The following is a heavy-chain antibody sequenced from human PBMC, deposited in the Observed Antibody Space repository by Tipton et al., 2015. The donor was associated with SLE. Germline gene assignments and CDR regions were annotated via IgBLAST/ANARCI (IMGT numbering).Heavy chain of an antibody. CDR2: INHSGST. CDR1: GFTFSRYD. V-gene: IGHV4-34*01. D-gene: IGHD6-13*01. Sequence: LRLSCAASGFTFSRYDMNWIRQPPGKGLEWIGEINHSGSTNYNPSLKSRVTMSVDTSKNQFSLKLSSVTAADTAVYYCARRRGSSWYEDYFDYWGQGTLVTVSS. J-gene: IGHJ4*02. CDR3: ARRRGSSWYEDYFDY.